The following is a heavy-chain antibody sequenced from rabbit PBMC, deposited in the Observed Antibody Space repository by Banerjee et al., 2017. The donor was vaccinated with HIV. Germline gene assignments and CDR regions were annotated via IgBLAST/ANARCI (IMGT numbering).Heavy chain of an antibody. CDR3: ARWSSGGGGYGYGNL. J-gene: IGHJ4*01. Sequence: QEQLVESGGGLVQPGASLTLTCKASGFDFSTDYYMCWVRQTPGKGLEWIGCIYTGNNNAYYASWAKGRFTISKTSSTTVTLQMTSLTVADTAAYFCARWSSGGGGYGYGNLWGQGTLVTVS. CDR2: IYTGNNNA. CDR1: GFDFSTDYY. D-gene: IGHD6-1*01. V-gene: IGHV1S45*01.